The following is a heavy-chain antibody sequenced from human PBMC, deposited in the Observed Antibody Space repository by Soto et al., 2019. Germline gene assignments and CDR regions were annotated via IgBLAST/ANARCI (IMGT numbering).Heavy chain of an antibody. D-gene: IGHD1-1*01. CDR3: TREPRTGTIDY. CDR1: GYTFTRHD. Sequence: QVQLVQSGAEVKKPGASVKVSCKASGYTFTRHDINWVRQATGQGPEWMGWMNPNSGNTGYAQKFQGRVTMTRDTSISTAYMELSSLRTEDTAVYYCTREPRTGTIDYWGQGTLVTVSS. CDR2: MNPNSGNT. V-gene: IGHV1-8*01. J-gene: IGHJ4*02.